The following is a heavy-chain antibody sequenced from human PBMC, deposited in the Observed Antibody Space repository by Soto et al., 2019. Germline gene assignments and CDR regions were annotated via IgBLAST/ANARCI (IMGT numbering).Heavy chain of an antibody. Sequence: GGSLRLSCVASGFTFSSCWMSWVRQAPGKGLEWVANIKQDGSEKHYVDSVEGRFTISRDNAKNSLYLQMNGLRVEDTAVYYCARVPYDSSFWDYWGQGALVTVSS. V-gene: IGHV3-7*01. CDR2: IKQDGSEK. J-gene: IGHJ4*02. CDR1: GFTFSSCW. CDR3: ARVPYDSSFWDY. D-gene: IGHD6-13*01.